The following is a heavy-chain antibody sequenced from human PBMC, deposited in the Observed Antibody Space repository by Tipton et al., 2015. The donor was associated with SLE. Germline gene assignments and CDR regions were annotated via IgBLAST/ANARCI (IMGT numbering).Heavy chain of an antibody. V-gene: IGHV4-59*08. D-gene: IGHD6-13*01. CDR2: VYYDGST. CDR1: GGSIGSYY. J-gene: IGHJ5*02. CDR3: ARLITAAGTWWFDP. Sequence: TLSLTCTDSGGSIGSYYWSWIRQPPGKGLEWIGYVYYDGSTKYSPSLKSRVTISLGPSSNEFSLKLNSVTAADTAVYYCARLITAAGTWWFDPWDQGTLVTVSS.